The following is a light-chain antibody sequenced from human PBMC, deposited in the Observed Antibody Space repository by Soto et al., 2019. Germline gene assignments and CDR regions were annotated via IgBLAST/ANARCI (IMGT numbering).Light chain of an antibody. CDR2: DVT. CDR1: SSDVGGYNY. V-gene: IGLV2-11*01. J-gene: IGLJ2*01. Sequence: QSALTQPRSVSGSPGQSVTLSCTGSSSDVGGYNYVSWYQRHPGKAPKLLIFDVTKRPTGVPDRFSGSKSGNTASLTISGLQAEDEANYYCCSYAGSYTVIFGGGTKLTVL. CDR3: CSYAGSYTVI.